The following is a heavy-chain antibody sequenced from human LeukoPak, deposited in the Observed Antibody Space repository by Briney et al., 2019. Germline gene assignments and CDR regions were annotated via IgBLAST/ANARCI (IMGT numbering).Heavy chain of an antibody. CDR1: GFTFSSYS. Sequence: PGGSLRLSCAASGFTFSSYSMNWVRQAPGKGVEWGSAISSSSSYIYYADSVKGRFTISRDNAKNSLYLQMKSLRAEDTAVYYCARATYSSGWHVDYWGQGTLVTVSS. J-gene: IGHJ4*02. D-gene: IGHD6-19*01. CDR2: ISSSSSYI. CDR3: ARATYSSGWHVDY. V-gene: IGHV3-21*01.